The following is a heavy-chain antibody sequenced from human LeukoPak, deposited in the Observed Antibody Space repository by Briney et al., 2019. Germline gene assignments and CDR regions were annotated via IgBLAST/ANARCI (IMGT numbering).Heavy chain of an antibody. Sequence: GGSLRLSCAASGFTFSNYGMHWVRQAPGKGLEWVAVMCYDGNNKYYADSVKGRFTISRDNSKNTLYLQMNSLRAEDTAVYYCAKDRRHCSSGSCYAPVDYWGQGTLVTVSS. CDR1: GFTFSNYG. CDR2: MCYDGNNK. J-gene: IGHJ4*02. CDR3: AKDRRHCSSGSCYAPVDY. V-gene: IGHV3-33*06. D-gene: IGHD2-2*01.